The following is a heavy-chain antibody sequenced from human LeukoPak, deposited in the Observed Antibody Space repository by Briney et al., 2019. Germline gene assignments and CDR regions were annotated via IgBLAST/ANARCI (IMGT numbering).Heavy chain of an antibody. CDR3: ARDHAYSGSYYGSFDY. J-gene: IGHJ4*02. CDR1: GFTFSFYT. D-gene: IGHD1-26*01. V-gene: IGHV3-48*01. Sequence: GGSLRLSCVASGFTFSFYTMNWVRQAPGKGLEWVSYISSSSDLIYYADSLKGRFTISRDNAKNSLYLQMNSLRADDTAVYYCARDHAYSGSYYGSFDYWGQGTLVTVSS. CDR2: ISSSSDLI.